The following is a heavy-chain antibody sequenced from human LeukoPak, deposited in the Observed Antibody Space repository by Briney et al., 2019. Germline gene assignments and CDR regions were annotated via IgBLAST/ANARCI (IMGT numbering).Heavy chain of an antibody. V-gene: IGHV4-59*01. J-gene: IGHJ5*02. CDR1: GGSISSYY. D-gene: IGHD3-22*01. Sequence: SETLSLTCTVSGGSISSYYWTWIRQPPGKGLEWIGYIYYSGNTNYNPSLKSRVTISVDTSKNQFSLKLSSVTAADTAVYYCARVSIIVIRGSHWFDPWGQGTLVTVSS. CDR3: ARVSIIVIRGSHWFDP. CDR2: IYYSGNT.